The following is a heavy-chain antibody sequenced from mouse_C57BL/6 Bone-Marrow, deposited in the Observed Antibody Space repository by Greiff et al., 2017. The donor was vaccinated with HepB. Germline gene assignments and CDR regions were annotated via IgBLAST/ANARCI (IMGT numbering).Heavy chain of an antibody. CDR1: GYSFTGYY. CDR2: INPSTGGT. CDR3: ARGGLRLYYFDY. Sequence: EVQLQQSGPELVKPGASVKISCKASGYSFTGYYMNWVKQSPEKSLEWIGEINPSTGGTTYNQKFKAKATLPVDKSSSTAYMQLKSLTSEDSAVYYCARGGLRLYYFDYWGQGTTLTVSS. V-gene: IGHV1-42*01. J-gene: IGHJ2*01. D-gene: IGHD1-2*01.